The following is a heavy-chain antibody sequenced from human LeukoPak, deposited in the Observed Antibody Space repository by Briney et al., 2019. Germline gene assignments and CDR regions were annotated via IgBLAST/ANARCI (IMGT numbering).Heavy chain of an antibody. D-gene: IGHD1-26*01. Sequence: KSSETLSLTCTVSGGSISSGGYYWSWIRQHPGKGLEWIGYIYYSGSTYYNPSLKSRVTISVDTSKNQFSLKLSSVTAADTAVYYCARGGSGSYPIDYWGQGTLVTVSS. J-gene: IGHJ4*02. V-gene: IGHV4-31*03. CDR2: IYYSGST. CDR3: ARGGSGSYPIDY. CDR1: GGSISSGGYY.